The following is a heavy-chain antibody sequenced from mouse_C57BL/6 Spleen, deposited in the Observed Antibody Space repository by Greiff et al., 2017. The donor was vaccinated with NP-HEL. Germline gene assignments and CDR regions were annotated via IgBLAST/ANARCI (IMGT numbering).Heavy chain of an antibody. CDR1: GYTFTSYW. J-gene: IGHJ2*01. CDR2: IDPSDSYT. CDR3: AGSGTPY. D-gene: IGHD4-1*01. V-gene: IGHV1-50*01. Sequence: VQLQQPGAELVKPGASVKLSCKASGYTFTSYWMQWVKQRPGQGLEWIGEIDPSDSYTNYNQKFKGKATLTVDTSSSTAYMQLSSLTSEDSAVYYCAGSGTPYWGQGTTLTVSS.